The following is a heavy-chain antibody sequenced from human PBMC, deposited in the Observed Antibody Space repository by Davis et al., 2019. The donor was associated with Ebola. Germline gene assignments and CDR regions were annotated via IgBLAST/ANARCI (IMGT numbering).Heavy chain of an antibody. Sequence: GESLKISCAASGFTFSNAWMSWVRQAPGKGLEWVSYISSSGSTIYYADSVKGRFTISRDNAKNSLYLQMNSLRDEDTAVYYCARGDRIDDYFEYWGQGALVTVSS. CDR2: ISSSGSTI. J-gene: IGHJ4*02. CDR3: ARGDRIDDYFEY. CDR1: GFTFSNAW. V-gene: IGHV3-11*04.